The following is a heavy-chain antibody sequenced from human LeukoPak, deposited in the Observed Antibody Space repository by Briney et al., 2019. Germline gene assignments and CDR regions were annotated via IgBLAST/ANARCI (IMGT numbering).Heavy chain of an antibody. CDR1: GFTFSSYA. CDR3: ARSGLSRFDY. V-gene: IGHV3-23*01. Sequence: GGSLRLSCAASGFTFSSYAMSWVRQAPGKGLEWVSAISGSGGSTYYADSVKGRFTISRDNSKNTLFLQMNSLRAGDTAVYYCARSGLSRFDYWGQGTLVTVSS. D-gene: IGHD4/OR15-4a*01. J-gene: IGHJ4*02. CDR2: ISGSGGST.